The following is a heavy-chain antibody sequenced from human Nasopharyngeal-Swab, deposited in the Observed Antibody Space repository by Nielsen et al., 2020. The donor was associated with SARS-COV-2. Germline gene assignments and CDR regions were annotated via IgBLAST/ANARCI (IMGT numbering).Heavy chain of an antibody. CDR1: GFTFKSHW. CDR2: IKQDGSEK. D-gene: IGHD3-9*01. CDR3: ARESFDSRTYGYDF. J-gene: IGHJ4*02. V-gene: IGHV3-7*01. Sequence: GESLKISCVASGFTFKSHWMAWVRQAPGKGLEWVANIKQDGSEKYYVDSVKGRFTISRDNAQNSLFLQLNRLKVADTAVYYCARESFDSRTYGYDFWGQGALVTVSS.